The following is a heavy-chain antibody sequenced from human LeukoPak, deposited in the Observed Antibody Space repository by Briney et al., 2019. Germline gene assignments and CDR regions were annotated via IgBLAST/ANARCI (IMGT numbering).Heavy chain of an antibody. CDR3: ARSPSSGSYYNEDYYYGMDV. CDR1: GYIFTSYW. V-gene: IGHV5-51*01. CDR2: IYPGDSDT. D-gene: IGHD3-10*01. Sequence: GESLKISCKGSGYIFTSYWIGWVRQMPGKGLEWMGIIYPGDSDTRYSPSFQGQVTISADKSISTAYLQWSSLKASDTAMYYCARSPSSGSYYNEDYYYGMDVWGQGTTVTVSS. J-gene: IGHJ6*02.